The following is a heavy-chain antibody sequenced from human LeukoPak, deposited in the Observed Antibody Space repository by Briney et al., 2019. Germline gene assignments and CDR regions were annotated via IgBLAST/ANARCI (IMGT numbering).Heavy chain of an antibody. J-gene: IGHJ4*02. D-gene: IGHD4-23*01. V-gene: IGHV3-66*02. Sequence: GGSLRLSCAASGFTVGDYAVSWFRQAPGKGLEWVSVIYSGGSTYYADSVRGRFTISRDNSKNTLYLQMNSLRAEDTAVYYCAGGYGGNSGYWGQGTLVTVSS. CDR3: AGGYGGNSGY. CDR1: GFTVGDYA. CDR2: IYSGGST.